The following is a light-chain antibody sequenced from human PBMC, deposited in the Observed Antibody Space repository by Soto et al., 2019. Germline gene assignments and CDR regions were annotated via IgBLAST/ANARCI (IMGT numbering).Light chain of an antibody. V-gene: IGKV1-39*01. CDR2: AAS. CDR3: QQSYRTPQT. Sequence: DIQMTQSPSSLSASVGDRVTITCRASQSISTNLYWYQQKPGKAPKLLIKAASSLESGVPSRFRRSGSGTDFTLTINSLQREDFATYYCQQSYRTPQTFGQGTKVEIK. J-gene: IGKJ1*01. CDR1: QSISTN.